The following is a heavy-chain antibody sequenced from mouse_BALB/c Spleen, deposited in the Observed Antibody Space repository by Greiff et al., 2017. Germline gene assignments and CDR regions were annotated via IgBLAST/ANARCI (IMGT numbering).Heavy chain of an antibody. CDR2: IYPGSGNT. CDR3: ARGTTVVGSFDY. V-gene: IGHV1-77*01. CDR1: GYTFTDYY. D-gene: IGHD1-1*01. Sequence: QVQLQQSGAELARPGASVKLSCKASGYTFTDYYINWVKQRTGQGLEWIGEIYPGSGNTYYNEKFKGKATLTADKSSSTAYMQLSSLTSEDSAVYFCARGTTVVGSFDYWGQGTTLTVSS. J-gene: IGHJ2*01.